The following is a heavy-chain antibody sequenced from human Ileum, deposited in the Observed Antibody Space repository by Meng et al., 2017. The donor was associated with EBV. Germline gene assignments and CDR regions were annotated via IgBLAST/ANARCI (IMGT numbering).Heavy chain of an antibody. V-gene: IGHV3-21*01. CDR1: GFIYTSYN. CDR3: ARDGLMGDPFDS. J-gene: IGHJ4*02. Sequence: EVQLVESGGXLVKPGXSLRLSCVVSGFIYTSYNMNWVRQAPGKGLEWVSSISSAGSYIDYADSVKGRFTISRDNAENLLYLQMNSLRADDTAVYYCARDGLMGDPFDSWGQGTLVTVSS. D-gene: IGHD2-21*02. CDR2: ISSAGSYI.